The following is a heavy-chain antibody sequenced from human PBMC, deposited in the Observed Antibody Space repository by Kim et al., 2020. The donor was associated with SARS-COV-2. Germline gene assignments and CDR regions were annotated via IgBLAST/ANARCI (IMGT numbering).Heavy chain of an antibody. J-gene: IGHJ1*01. CDR1: GFTFSSYA. V-gene: IGHV3-30*04. Sequence: GGSLRLSCAASGFTFSSYAMHWVRQAPGKGLEWVAVISYDGSNKYYADSVKGRFTISRDNSKNTLYLQMNSLRAEDTAVYYCARGGAIAAAPPEYFQHWGQGTLVTVSS. CDR2: ISYDGSNK. CDR3: ARGGAIAAAPPEYFQH. D-gene: IGHD6-13*01.